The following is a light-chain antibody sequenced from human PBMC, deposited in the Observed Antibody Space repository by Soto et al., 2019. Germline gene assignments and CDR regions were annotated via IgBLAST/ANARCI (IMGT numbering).Light chain of an antibody. CDR2: LGS. Sequence: IVMTQSPLSLPVTPGEPASISCRSSQSLLYSNGYNYLDWYLQRPGQSPQLLIYLGSNRAPGVPDRFSGSGSGTDFTLTISSLQPEDFATYYCLQDYNCPLTFGQGTKVDIK. CDR1: QSLLYSNGYNY. J-gene: IGKJ1*01. CDR3: LQDYNCPLT. V-gene: IGKV2-28*01.